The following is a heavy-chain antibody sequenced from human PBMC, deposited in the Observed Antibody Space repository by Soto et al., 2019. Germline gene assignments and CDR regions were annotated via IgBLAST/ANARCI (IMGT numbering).Heavy chain of an antibody. V-gene: IGHV2-5*02. J-gene: IGHJ4*02. Sequence: GLDLESLALFFWDDDKRYSPSLKSRLTITKDTSKNQVVLTMTNMDPVDTATYYCAHRYCSGGTCYIFDYWGQGILVTVSS. CDR2: FFWDDDK. D-gene: IGHD2-15*01. CDR3: AHRYCSGGTCYIFDY.